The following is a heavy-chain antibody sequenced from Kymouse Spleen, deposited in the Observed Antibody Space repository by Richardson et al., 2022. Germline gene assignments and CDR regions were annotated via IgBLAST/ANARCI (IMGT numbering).Heavy chain of an antibody. CDR2: INHSGST. D-gene: IGHD3-10*01. Sequence: QVQLQQWGAGLLKPSETLSLTCAVYGGSFSGYYWSWIRQPPGKGLEWIGEINHSGSTNYNPSLKSRVTISVDTSKNQFSLKLSSVTAADTAVYYCARGSMVRGFDYWGQGTLVTVSS. CDR3: ARGSMVRGFDY. CDR1: GGSFSGYY. V-gene: IGHV4-34*01. J-gene: IGHJ4*02.